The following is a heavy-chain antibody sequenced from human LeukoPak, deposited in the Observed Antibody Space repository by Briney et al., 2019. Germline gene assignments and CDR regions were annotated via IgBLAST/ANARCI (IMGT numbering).Heavy chain of an antibody. CDR2: INHSGST. CDR3: ARGSTLWTPGWWFDY. D-gene: IGHD5-18*01. J-gene: IGHJ4*02. CDR1: GGSFSGYY. V-gene: IGHV4-34*01. Sequence: SETLSLTCAVYGGSFSGYYLSWIRQPPGKGLEWIGEINHSGSTNYNPSLKSRVTISVDTSKNQFSLKLSSVTAADTAVYYCARGSTLWTPGWWFDYWGQGTLVAVSS.